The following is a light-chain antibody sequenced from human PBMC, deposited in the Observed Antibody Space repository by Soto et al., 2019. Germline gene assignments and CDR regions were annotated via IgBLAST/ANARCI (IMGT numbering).Light chain of an antibody. V-gene: IGKV3-15*01. CDR1: ESVSIN. CDR3: QHYKKRPQA. Sequence: EIGSPSCRASESVSINVAWYQQKPGQAPRLRIYGASTRATGIPIRFSGSGSGTDLPIPTTNLQSEALAVHYSQHYKKRPQAFGPGTKVDIK. CDR2: GAS. J-gene: IGKJ1*01.